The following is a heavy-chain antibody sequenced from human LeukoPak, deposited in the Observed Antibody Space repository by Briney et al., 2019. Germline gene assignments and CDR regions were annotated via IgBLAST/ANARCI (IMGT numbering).Heavy chain of an antibody. D-gene: IGHD3-10*01. Sequence: ASVKVSCKASGYTFTSYAMHWVRQAPGQRLEWMGWINADNGNTKYSQKFQGRVTITRDTSASTAYMELSSLRSEDTAVYYCARGAMVRGVINDYWGQGTLVTVSS. CDR1: GYTFTSYA. CDR2: INADNGNT. CDR3: ARGAMVRGVINDY. J-gene: IGHJ4*02. V-gene: IGHV1-3*01.